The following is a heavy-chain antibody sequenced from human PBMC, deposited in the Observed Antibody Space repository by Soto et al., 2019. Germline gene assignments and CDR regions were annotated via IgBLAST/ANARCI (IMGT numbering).Heavy chain of an antibody. J-gene: IGHJ4*02. CDR3: ARFLPVGRRYNWNYRDY. Sequence: PSETLSLTCAVYGGSFSGYYWSWIRQPPGKGLEWIGEINHSGSTNYNPSLKSRVTISVDTSKNQFSLKLSSVTAADTAVYYCARFLPVGRRYNWNYRDYWGQGTLVTVSS. CDR1: GGSFSGYY. CDR2: INHSGST. D-gene: IGHD1-7*01. V-gene: IGHV4-34*01.